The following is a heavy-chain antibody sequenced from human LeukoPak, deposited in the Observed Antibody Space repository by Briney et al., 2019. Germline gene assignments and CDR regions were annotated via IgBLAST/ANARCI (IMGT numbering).Heavy chain of an antibody. V-gene: IGHV3-30*02. Sequence: TRGSLRLSCAASGFTFSNYGMHWVRQAPGKGLEWVAFIRYDGSNKYYADSVKGRFTISRDKSKNTLYLRMNSLRAEDTAVYYCARGTSISSHPPCDYWGQGTLVTVSS. CDR3: ARGTSISSHPPCDY. D-gene: IGHD6-13*01. CDR1: GFTFSNYG. CDR2: IRYDGSNK. J-gene: IGHJ4*02.